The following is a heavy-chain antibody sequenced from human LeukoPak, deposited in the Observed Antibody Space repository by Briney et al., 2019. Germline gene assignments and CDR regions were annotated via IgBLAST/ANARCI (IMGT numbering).Heavy chain of an antibody. CDR1: GFTFSSYD. CDR2: IWYDGNNK. Sequence: PGGSLRLSCAASGFTFSSYDMHWVRQAPGKGLEWVALIWYDGNNKYYADSEKGRFTISRDNSRNTLYLQMNSLRAEDTALYYCARQYCSGGDCYFFDWGQGTLVTVSS. V-gene: IGHV3-33*01. J-gene: IGHJ4*02. CDR3: ARQYCSGGDCYFFD. D-gene: IGHD2-15*01.